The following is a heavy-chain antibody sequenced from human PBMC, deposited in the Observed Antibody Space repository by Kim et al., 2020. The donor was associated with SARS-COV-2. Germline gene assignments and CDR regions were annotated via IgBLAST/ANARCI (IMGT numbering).Heavy chain of an antibody. D-gene: IGHD7-27*01. CDR2: SET. V-gene: IGHV5-51*01. CDR3: ASGPWGPDY. Sequence: SETRYSPSFQGQVTISADKSISTAYLQWSSLKASDTAMYYCASGPWGPDYWGQGTLVTVSS. J-gene: IGHJ4*02.